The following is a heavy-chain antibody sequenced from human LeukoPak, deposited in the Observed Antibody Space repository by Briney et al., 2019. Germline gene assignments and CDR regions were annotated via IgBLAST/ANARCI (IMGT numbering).Heavy chain of an antibody. CDR2: IYYSGST. J-gene: IGHJ4*02. Sequence: SETLSLTCTVSGGSVTNRNYYWGWIRQPPEKGLGWIGSIYYSGSTYQSPSLRSRVTISVDTSKNQISLELNSVTAADTALYFCATLPTVMNLYFFEQWGQGTLVTVSS. V-gene: IGHV4-39*01. D-gene: IGHD3-16*01. CDR1: GGSVTNRNYY. CDR3: ATLPTVMNLYFFEQ.